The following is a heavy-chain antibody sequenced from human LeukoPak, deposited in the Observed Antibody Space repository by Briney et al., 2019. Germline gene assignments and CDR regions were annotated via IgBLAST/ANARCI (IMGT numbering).Heavy chain of an antibody. CDR2: ISNSGASP. J-gene: IGHJ3*01. CDR1: GFTFSNCS. V-gene: IGHV3-23*01. CDR3: VKPLPRAIVGPTDVGAFDV. D-gene: IGHD1-26*01. Sequence: PGGSLRLSCAASGFTFSNCSMSWVRQAPGKALEWVSGISNSGASPYYAESVEVWFTISRDNTKNMLYLQMNSLTAEDAAVYYCVKPLPRAIVGPTDVGAFDVWGLGTMVAVSS.